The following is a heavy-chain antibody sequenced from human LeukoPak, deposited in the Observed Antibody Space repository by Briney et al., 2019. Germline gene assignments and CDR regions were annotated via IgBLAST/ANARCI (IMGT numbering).Heavy chain of an antibody. Sequence: ASVKVSCKASGYTFTSYGISWVRQAPGQGLEWMGWISAYNGNTNYAQKLQGRVTMTTDTSTSTAYMELRSLRSDDTAVYYCARSDDDILTGYYNFDYWGQGTMVTVSS. CDR2: ISAYNGNT. CDR1: GYTFTSYG. J-gene: IGHJ4*03. CDR3: ARSDDDILTGYYNFDY. D-gene: IGHD3-9*01. V-gene: IGHV1-18*01.